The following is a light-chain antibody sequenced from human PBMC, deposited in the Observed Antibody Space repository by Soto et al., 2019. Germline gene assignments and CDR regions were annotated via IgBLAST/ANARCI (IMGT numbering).Light chain of an antibody. CDR3: TSWTTSTTMI. V-gene: IGLV2-14*03. CDR2: DVN. J-gene: IGLJ2*01. CDR1: RSEIGAYNF. Sequence: QSVLTQPASVSGSPGQSITISCTGTRSEIGAYNFVSWYQQHPGEVPKLILYDVNVRPSGVSNRFSGSKSGNTASLTISGLQAEDEADYYCTSWTTSTTMIFGGGTKLTVL.